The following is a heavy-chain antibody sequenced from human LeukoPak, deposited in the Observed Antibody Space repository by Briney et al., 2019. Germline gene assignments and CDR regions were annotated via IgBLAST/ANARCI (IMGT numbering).Heavy chain of an antibody. CDR3: AKARTRIAAAGSFDY. J-gene: IGHJ4*02. CDR2: ISGSGGST. Sequence: GGSLRLSCAASGFTFSSYGMSWVRQAPGKGLEWVSAISGSGGSTYYADSVKGRFTISRDNSKNTLYLQMNSLRAEDTAVYYYAKARTRIAAAGSFDYWGQGTLVTVSS. V-gene: IGHV3-23*01. CDR1: GFTFSSYG. D-gene: IGHD6-13*01.